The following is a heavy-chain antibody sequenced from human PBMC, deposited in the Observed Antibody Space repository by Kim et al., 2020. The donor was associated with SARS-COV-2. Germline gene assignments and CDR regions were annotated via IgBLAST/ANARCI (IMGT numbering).Heavy chain of an antibody. D-gene: IGHD3-10*01. CDR3: ARTYYGSGIIDYYYYYGMDV. Sequence: ASVKVSCKASGYTFISYGISWVRQAPGQGLEWMGWISAYNGNTNYAQKLQGRVTMTTDTSTSTAYMELRSLRSDDTAVYYCARTYYGSGIIDYYYYYGMDVWGQGTTVTVSS. J-gene: IGHJ6*02. CDR1: GYTFISYG. CDR2: ISAYNGNT. V-gene: IGHV1-18*04.